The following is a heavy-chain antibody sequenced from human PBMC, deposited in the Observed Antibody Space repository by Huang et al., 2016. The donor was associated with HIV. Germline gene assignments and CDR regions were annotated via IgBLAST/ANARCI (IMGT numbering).Heavy chain of an antibody. Sequence: QLRLQESGPGVVKPSETLSLICTVSGGSISSRSYYWGWIRQPPGEGLEWSGKINYSGDIHYNPSLKSRVTMSVDKSKNHFSLKVTSVTAADTATYYCARVPQGYACTSFYYYYIDVWGKGTTVTVSS. CDR3: ARVPQGYACTSFYYYYIDV. CDR1: GGSISSRSYY. CDR2: INYSGDI. V-gene: IGHV4-39*02. J-gene: IGHJ6*03. D-gene: IGHD3-16*01.